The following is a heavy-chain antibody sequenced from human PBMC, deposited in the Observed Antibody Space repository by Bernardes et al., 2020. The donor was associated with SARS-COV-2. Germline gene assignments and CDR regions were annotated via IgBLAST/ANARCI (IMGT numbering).Heavy chain of an antibody. CDR2: IDPNSGVA. CDR1: GYTFTGYN. V-gene: IGHV1-2*02. CDR3: TRDSGTVTEFDS. Sequence: ASVKVSCKASGYTFTGYNMHWVRQAPGQGLEWMGYIDPNSGVANYGQKFQGRVTMTRATSISTAYMELSSLRSDDTAIYFCTRDSGTVTEFDSWGQGTLVTVSS. D-gene: IGHD4-17*01. J-gene: IGHJ5*01.